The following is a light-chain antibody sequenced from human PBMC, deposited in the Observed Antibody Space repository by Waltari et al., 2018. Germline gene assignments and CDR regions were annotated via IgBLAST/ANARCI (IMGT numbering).Light chain of an antibody. J-gene: IGLJ3*02. CDR1: SSDVGGYNY. CDR2: GVS. V-gene: IGLV2-14*01. Sequence: QSALTQPASVSGSPGQSITISCTGTSSDVGGYNYVPWSQQHPGKAPNLRVYGVSNRTAGVSDRFSGSTSGNTASLTISGRQAEDEADYYCSSYTSSSTRVFGGGTKLTVL. CDR3: SSYTSSSTRV.